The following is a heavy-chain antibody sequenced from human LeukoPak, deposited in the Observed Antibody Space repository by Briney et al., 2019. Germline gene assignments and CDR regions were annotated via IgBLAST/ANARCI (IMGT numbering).Heavy chain of an antibody. CDR2: ISGSGGST. D-gene: IGHD6-6*01. CDR3: AKDRGYSSSSASVFDY. J-gene: IGHJ4*02. CDR1: GFTFSSYA. Sequence: GGSLRLSCAASGFTFSSYAMYWVRQAPEKGLEWGSGISGSGGSTYYADSVKGRFTISRDNSKNTLYLQMNSLRAEDTAVYYCAKDRGYSSSSASVFDYWGQGTLVTVSS. V-gene: IGHV3-23*01.